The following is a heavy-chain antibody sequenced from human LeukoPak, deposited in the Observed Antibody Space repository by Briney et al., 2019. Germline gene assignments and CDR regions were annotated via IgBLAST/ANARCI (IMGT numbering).Heavy chain of an antibody. CDR2: IKEDGSEK. Sequence: GSLRLSCAGSGFTFSTYWLSWVRQAPGKGLEWVANIKEDGSEKYYVDSVKGRFTISRDNAKNSLYLQMNSLRAEDTAVYYCARQGTSHFDYWGQGTLVTVSS. CDR1: GFTFSTYW. CDR3: ARQGTSHFDY. V-gene: IGHV3-7*01. J-gene: IGHJ4*02.